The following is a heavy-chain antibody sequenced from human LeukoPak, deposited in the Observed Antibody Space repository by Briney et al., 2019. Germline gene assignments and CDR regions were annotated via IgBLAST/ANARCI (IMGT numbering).Heavy chain of an antibody. V-gene: IGHV3-66*01. J-gene: IGHJ4*02. D-gene: IGHD6-19*01. CDR3: ARDLYSSGWYSCFDY. Sequence: GGSLRLSCAASGFSVTSNYMSWVRQAPGKGLGWVSLIYSSGATYYADSVKGRFTISRDNAKNSLYLQMNSLRAEDTAVYYCARDLYSSGWYSCFDYWGQGTLVTVSS. CDR1: GFSVTSNY. CDR2: IYSSGAT.